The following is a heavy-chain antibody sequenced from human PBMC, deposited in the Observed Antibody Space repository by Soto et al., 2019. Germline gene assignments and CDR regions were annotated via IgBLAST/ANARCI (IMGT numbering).Heavy chain of an antibody. V-gene: IGHV3-30*18. CDR2: ISYDGSNK. Sequence: LRLSCAASGFTFSSYGMHWVRQAPGKGLEWVAVISYDGSNKYYADSVKGRFTISRDNSKNTLYLQMDSLRAEDTAVYYCANDSEMATIPLFLPDYWGQGTLVTVSS. CDR3: ANDSEMATIPLFLPDY. J-gene: IGHJ4*02. D-gene: IGHD5-12*01. CDR1: GFTFSSYG.